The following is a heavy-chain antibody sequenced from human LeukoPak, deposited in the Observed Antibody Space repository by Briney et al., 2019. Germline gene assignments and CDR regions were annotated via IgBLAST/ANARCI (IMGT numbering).Heavy chain of an antibody. CDR1: GFTFSSYA. CDR2: INHSGST. Sequence: GSLRLSCAASGFTFSSYAMSWIRQPPGKGLEWIGEINHSGSTNYNPSLKSRVTISVDTSKNQFSLKLSSVTAADTAVYYCARDDSGIAAAEAPYYYYGMDVWGQGTTVTVSS. D-gene: IGHD6-13*01. V-gene: IGHV4-34*01. J-gene: IGHJ6*02. CDR3: ARDDSGIAAAEAPYYYYGMDV.